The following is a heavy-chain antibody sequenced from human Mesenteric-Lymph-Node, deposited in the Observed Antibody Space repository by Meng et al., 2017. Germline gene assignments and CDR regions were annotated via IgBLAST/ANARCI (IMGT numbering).Heavy chain of an antibody. CDR2: IYYSGTT. CDR3: ARVFSYYDTSGYYEYDY. Sequence: QLQLQESGPGLVKPSETLSLTCTVSGASINSYYGSWIRQPPGKGLEWIGYIYYSGTTNQNPSRTSRVTISIDTSKNQFSLRLNSVTAADTAVYYCARVFSYYDTSGYYEYDYWGQGTLVTVSS. CDR1: GASINSYY. V-gene: IGHV4-59*01. J-gene: IGHJ4*02. D-gene: IGHD3-22*01.